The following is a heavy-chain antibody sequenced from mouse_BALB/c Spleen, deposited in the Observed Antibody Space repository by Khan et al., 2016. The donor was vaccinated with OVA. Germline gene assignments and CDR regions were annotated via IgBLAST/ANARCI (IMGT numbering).Heavy chain of an antibody. V-gene: IGHV9-1*02. CDR2: INTYTGEP. D-gene: IGHD1-3*01. CDR1: GCTFTNYR. J-gene: IGHJ1*01. Sequence: QIQLVQSGPELKKPGETVKISCKASGCTFTNYRMNWMKQAPGKGLKWMGWINTYTGEPTYADDFKGRFAFSLETSASTAYLQINSLKNEDRATYFCARETSYWYFDVWGAGTTVTVSS. CDR3: ARETSYWYFDV.